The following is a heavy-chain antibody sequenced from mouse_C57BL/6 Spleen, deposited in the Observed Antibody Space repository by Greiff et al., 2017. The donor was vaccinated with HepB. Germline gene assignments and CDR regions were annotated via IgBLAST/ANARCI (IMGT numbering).Heavy chain of an antibody. CDR2: IDPSDSET. CDR1: GYTFTSYW. D-gene: IGHD4-1*01. J-gene: IGHJ1*03. Sequence: QVHVKQPGAELVRPGSSVKLSCKASGYTFTSYWMHWVKQRPIQGLEWIGNIDPSDSETHYNQKFKDKATLTVDKSSSTAYMQLSSLTSEDSAVYYCARSRTGTSWYFDVWGTGTTVTVSS. V-gene: IGHV1-52*01. CDR3: ARSRTGTSWYFDV.